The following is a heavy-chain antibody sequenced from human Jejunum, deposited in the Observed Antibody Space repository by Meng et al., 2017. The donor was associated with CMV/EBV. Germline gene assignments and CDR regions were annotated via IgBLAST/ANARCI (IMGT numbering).Heavy chain of an antibody. V-gene: IGHV3-21*01. J-gene: IGHJ6*02. Sequence: EISFSSHNMNWVRQAPGKGLEWVASIRATRTYIYYADPVKGRFTISRDNAKNSLYLQMNSLRVEDTAVYYCANQMPWNYYHGMDLWGQGTTVTVSS. CDR2: IRATRTYI. CDR1: EISFSSHN. CDR3: ANQMPWNYYHGMDL. D-gene: IGHD1-7*01.